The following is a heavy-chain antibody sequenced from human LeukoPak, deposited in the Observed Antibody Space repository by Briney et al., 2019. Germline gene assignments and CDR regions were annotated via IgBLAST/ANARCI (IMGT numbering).Heavy chain of an antibody. V-gene: IGHV3-33*06. CDR2: IWYDGSNK. Sequence: PGGSLRLSCAASGFTFSSYGMHWVRQAPGKGLEWVAVIWYDGSNKYYADSVKGRFTISRDNSKNTLYLQMNSLRAEDTAVYYCAKGIAPSYYYDSSGYVNLDYWGQGTLVTVSS. D-gene: IGHD3-22*01. J-gene: IGHJ4*02. CDR1: GFTFSSYG. CDR3: AKGIAPSYYYDSSGYVNLDY.